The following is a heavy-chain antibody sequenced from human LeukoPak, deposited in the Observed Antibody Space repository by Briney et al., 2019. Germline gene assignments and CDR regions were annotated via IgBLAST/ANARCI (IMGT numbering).Heavy chain of an antibody. CDR3: ARRHPYSGSYYFDY. CDR1: GGSFSGYY. CDR2: INHSGST. V-gene: IGHV4-34*01. D-gene: IGHD1-26*01. Sequence: PSETLSLTCAVYGGSFSGYYWSWIRQPPGKGLEWIGEINHSGSTNYNPSLKSRVTISVDTSKNQFSLKLSSVTAADTAVYYCARRHPYSGSYYFDYWGQGTLVTVSS. J-gene: IGHJ4*02.